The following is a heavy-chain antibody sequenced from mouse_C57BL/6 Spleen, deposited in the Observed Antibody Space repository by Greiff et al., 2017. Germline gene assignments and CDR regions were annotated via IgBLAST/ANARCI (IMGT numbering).Heavy chain of an antibody. D-gene: IGHD1-1*01. J-gene: IGHJ2*01. Sequence: EVQLQQSGPELVKPGASVKISCKASGYTFTDYYMNWVKQSHGKSLEWIGDINPNNGGTSYNQKFKGKATLTVDKSSSTAYMELRSLTSEDSAVYYCASVVDYFDYWGQGTTLTVSS. CDR3: ASVVDYFDY. V-gene: IGHV1-26*01. CDR1: GYTFTDYY. CDR2: INPNNGGT.